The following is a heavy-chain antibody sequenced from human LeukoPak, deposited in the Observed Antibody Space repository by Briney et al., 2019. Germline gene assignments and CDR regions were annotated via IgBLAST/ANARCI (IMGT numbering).Heavy chain of an antibody. CDR1: GYTFTSYD. CDR2: MDPNSGNT. J-gene: IGHJ4*02. Sequence: ASVKVSCKASGYTFTSYDINWVRQATGQGLEWMGWMDPNSGNTGYTQKFQGRVTMTRDTSITTAYMELSSLRSEDTAVYYCARDFIVGLTTLDYWGQGTLVTVSS. V-gene: IGHV1-8*01. D-gene: IGHD4-11*01. CDR3: ARDFIVGLTTLDY.